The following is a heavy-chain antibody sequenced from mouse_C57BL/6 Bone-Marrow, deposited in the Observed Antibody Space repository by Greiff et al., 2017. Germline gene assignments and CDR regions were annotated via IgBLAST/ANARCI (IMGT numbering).Heavy chain of an antibody. CDR1: AYTFPSYW. Sequence: QVQLQQPGAELVMPGASVQLSCQASAYTFPSYWMHWVKQRPGQGLEWIGEIDPSDSYTNYNQKFKGKSTLTVYKSSSPAYMQLSSLTSEDSAVYYCGREGKEHWFANRRQGALGTVSA. CDR2: IDPSDSYT. J-gene: IGHJ3*01. CDR3: GREGKEHWFAN. V-gene: IGHV1-69*01.